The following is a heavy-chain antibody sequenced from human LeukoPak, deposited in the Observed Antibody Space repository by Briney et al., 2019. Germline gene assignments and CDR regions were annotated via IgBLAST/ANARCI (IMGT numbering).Heavy chain of an antibody. V-gene: IGHV4-59*06. CDR3: ASSSSWPRGDY. CDR1: GGSISSYY. D-gene: IGHD6-13*01. CDR2: IYYSGST. J-gene: IGHJ4*02. Sequence: KPSETLSLTCTVSGGSISSYYWSWIRQPPGKGLEWIGYIYYSGSTYYNPSLKSRVTISVDTSKNQFSLKLSSVTAADTAVYYCASSSSWPRGDYWGQGTLVTVSS.